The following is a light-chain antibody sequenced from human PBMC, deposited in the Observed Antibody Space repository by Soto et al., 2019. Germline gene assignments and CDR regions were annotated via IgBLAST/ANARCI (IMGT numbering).Light chain of an antibody. V-gene: IGKV3-11*01. J-gene: IGKJ5*01. CDR2: DAS. CDR1: QSVSSY. Sequence: EIVMTPSPATLSLSVWYRATISLRASQSVSSYLAWYQQKPGQAPRLLIYDASNRATGIPARFSGSGSGTDFTLTISSLEPEDFAVYYCQQRSNWPPITFGQGTRLEIK. CDR3: QQRSNWPPIT.